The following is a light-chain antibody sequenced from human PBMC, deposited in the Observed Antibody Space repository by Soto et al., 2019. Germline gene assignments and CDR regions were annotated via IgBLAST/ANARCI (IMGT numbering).Light chain of an antibody. J-gene: IGKJ2*01. V-gene: IGKV3-15*01. CDR3: QQRNSYPRT. CDR2: GAS. Sequence: EIVMTQSPATLSVSPGERATLSCRASQSVSSNLAWYQQTPGQAPRLLIYGASTRATGIPARFSGSGSGTEFTLTITSLQPEDSATYYCQQRNSYPRTFGQGTKGDIK. CDR1: QSVSSN.